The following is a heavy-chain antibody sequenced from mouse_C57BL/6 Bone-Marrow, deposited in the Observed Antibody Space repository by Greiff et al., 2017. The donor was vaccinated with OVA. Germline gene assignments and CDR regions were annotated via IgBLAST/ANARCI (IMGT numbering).Heavy chain of an antibody. D-gene: IGHD1-1*01. CDR1: GFNIKNSY. J-gene: IGHJ4*01. V-gene: IGHV14-3*01. CDR3: AFPYYYVSSCKYYAMDY. CDR2: IDPANGNT. Sequence: EVKVEEPVAELVRPGASVKLSCTASGFNIKNSYMHWVKQRPEQGLEWIGWIDPANGNTKYASKFKGKATITADTSSNTAYLQLSRLTSEETAIYYCAFPYYYVSSCKYYAMDYWGQGTSVTVSS.